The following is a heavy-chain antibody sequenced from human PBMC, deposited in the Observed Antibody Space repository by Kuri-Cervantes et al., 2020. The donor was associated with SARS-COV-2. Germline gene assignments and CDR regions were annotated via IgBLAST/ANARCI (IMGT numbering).Heavy chain of an antibody. J-gene: IGHJ4*02. CDR3: ARRPYYFDY. Sequence: SVKVSCKASEGTFSSYAISWVRQAPGQGLEWMGRIIPIFGTANYAQKFQGRVTITADESTSTAYMELSSQRSEDTDVYYCARRPYYFDYWGQGTLVTVSS. CDR2: IIPIFGTA. CDR1: EGTFSSYA. V-gene: IGHV1-69*13.